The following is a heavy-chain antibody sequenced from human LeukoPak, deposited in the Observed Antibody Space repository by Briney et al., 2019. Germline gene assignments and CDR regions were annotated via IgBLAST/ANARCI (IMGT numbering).Heavy chain of an antibody. CDR1: GGSISSGSYY. Sequence: SETLSLTCTVSGGSISSGSYYWSWIRQPPGKGLEWIGSIYHSGSTYYNPSLKSRVTISVDTSKNQFSLKLSSVTAADTAVYYCASYCSSTSCRFDYWGQGTLVTVSS. D-gene: IGHD2-2*01. CDR2: IYHSGST. CDR3: ASYCSSTSCRFDY. V-gene: IGHV4-39*07. J-gene: IGHJ4*02.